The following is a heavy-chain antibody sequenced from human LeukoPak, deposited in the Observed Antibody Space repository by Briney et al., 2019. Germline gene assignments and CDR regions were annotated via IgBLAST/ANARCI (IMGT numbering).Heavy chain of an antibody. Sequence: SETLSLTCTVSGGSISSSSYYWGWIRQPPGKGLEWIGSIYYSGSTYYNPSLKSRVTISVDTSKNQFSLKLSSVTAADTAVYYCARPAAGTEGWFDPWGQGTLVTVS. J-gene: IGHJ5*02. CDR3: ARPAAGTEGWFDP. D-gene: IGHD6-13*01. CDR2: IYYSGST. CDR1: GGSISSSSYY. V-gene: IGHV4-39*01.